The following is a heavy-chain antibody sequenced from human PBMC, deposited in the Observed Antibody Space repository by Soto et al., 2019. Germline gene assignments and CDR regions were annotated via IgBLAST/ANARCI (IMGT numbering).Heavy chain of an antibody. CDR1: GGSFSGYY. D-gene: IGHD3-10*01. J-gene: IGHJ4*02. CDR3: ARRYYGSGIHFDY. V-gene: IGHV4-34*01. CDR2: MNRSGST. Sequence: ASETLSLTCAVYGGSFSGYYWTWIRQPPGKGLEWIGEMNRSGSTNYNSSLKSRVTISVDTSQNQFSLKLSSVTAADTAVYYCARRYYGSGIHFDYWGQGTLVTVSS.